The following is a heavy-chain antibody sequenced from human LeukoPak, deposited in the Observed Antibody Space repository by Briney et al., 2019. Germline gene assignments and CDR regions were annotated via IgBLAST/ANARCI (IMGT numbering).Heavy chain of an antibody. Sequence: GGSLRLSCAASGFTFSSYAMSWVRQAPGKGLEWVSAISGSGGSTYYADSVKGRFTISRDNSKNTLYLQMNSLRAEDTAVYYCAKDFPARILEWLLYYYYGMDVWGQGTTVTVSS. J-gene: IGHJ6*02. D-gene: IGHD3-3*01. CDR3: AKDFPARILEWLLYYYYGMDV. V-gene: IGHV3-23*01. CDR1: GFTFSSYA. CDR2: ISGSGGST.